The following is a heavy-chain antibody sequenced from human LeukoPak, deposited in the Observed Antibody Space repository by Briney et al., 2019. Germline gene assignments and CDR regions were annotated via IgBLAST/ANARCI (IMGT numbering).Heavy chain of an antibody. V-gene: IGHV3-33*01. J-gene: IGHJ4*02. D-gene: IGHD6-13*01. Sequence: GGSLRLSCAASGFTLSSYGMHWVRQAPGKGLEWVAVIWYDGSNKYYADSVKGRFTISRDNSKNTLYLQMNSLRAEDTAVYYCARDSKIAAAHYWGQGTLVTVSS. CDR2: IWYDGSNK. CDR3: ARDSKIAAAHY. CDR1: GFTLSSYG.